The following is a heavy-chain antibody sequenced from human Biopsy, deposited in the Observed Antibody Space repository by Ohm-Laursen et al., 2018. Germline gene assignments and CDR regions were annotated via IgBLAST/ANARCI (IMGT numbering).Heavy chain of an antibody. V-gene: IGHV1-69*06. Sequence: ASVKVSCKAPGGTFSNYGVNWVRQAPGQGLEWLGGNIPILGTGNYAQKFQDGVTVAADTSTSTATMELRSLRSDDTAVYYCATKLTGYFHHWGQGTLVIASS. J-gene: IGHJ1*01. CDR3: ATKLTGYFHH. CDR1: GGTFSNYG. D-gene: IGHD3-9*01. CDR2: NIPILGTG.